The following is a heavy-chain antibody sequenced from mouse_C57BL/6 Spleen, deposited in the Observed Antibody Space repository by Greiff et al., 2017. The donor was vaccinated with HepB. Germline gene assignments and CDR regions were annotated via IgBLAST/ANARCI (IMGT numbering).Heavy chain of an antibody. CDR1: GYTFTEYT. CDR2: FYPGSGSI. V-gene: IGHV1-62-2*01. CDR3: ARHEAYYGSSHWYCDV. J-gene: IGHJ1*03. D-gene: IGHD1-1*01. Sequence: QVQLKESGAELVKPGASVKLSCKASGYTFTEYTIHWVKQRSGQGLEWIGWFYPGSGSIKYNEKFKYKATLTADKSSSIVYMELSRLTSGDSAVYFCARHEAYYGSSHWYCDVWGTGTTVTVSS.